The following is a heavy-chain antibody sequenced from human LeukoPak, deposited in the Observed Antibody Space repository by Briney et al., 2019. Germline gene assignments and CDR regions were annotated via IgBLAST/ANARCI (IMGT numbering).Heavy chain of an antibody. V-gene: IGHV4-30-2*01. CDR1: GGSISSGGYS. D-gene: IGHD3-9*01. CDR3: ARGRPGIRYFDWLFDY. Sequence: SETLSLTCAVSGGSISSGGYSWSWIRQPPGTGLERIGYIYHSGSTYYNPSLKSRVTISVDRSKNQFSLKLSSVTAADTAVYYCARGRPGIRYFDWLFDYWGQGTLVTVSS. CDR2: IYHSGST. J-gene: IGHJ4*02.